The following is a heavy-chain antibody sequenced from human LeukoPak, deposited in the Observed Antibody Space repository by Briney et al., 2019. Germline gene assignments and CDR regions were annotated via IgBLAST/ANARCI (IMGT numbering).Heavy chain of an antibody. V-gene: IGHV1-24*01. Sequence: ASVKVSCKVSGYTLTELSMHWVRQAPGKGLEWMGGFDPEDGETIYAQKFQGRVTMTEDTSTDTAYMEQSSLRSEDTAVYYCATEITMVRGVIIMRSEALDYWGQGTLVTVSS. CDR1: GYTLTELS. D-gene: IGHD3-10*01. CDR2: FDPEDGET. CDR3: ATEITMVRGVIIMRSEALDY. J-gene: IGHJ4*02.